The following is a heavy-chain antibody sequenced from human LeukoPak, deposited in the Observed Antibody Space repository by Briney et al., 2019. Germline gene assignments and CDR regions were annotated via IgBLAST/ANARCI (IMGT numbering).Heavy chain of an antibody. J-gene: IGHJ4*02. CDR2: INSDGSST. D-gene: IGHD3-16*02. CDR3: AREYYDYVWGSYRYTQSFDY. CDR1: GFTFSSYW. V-gene: IGHV3-74*01. Sequence: GGSLRLPCAASGFTFSSYWMHWVRQAPGKGLVWVSRINSDGSSTSYADSVRGRFTISRDNAKNTLYLQMNSLRAEDTAVYYCAREYYDYVWGSYRYTQSFDYWGQGTLVTVSS.